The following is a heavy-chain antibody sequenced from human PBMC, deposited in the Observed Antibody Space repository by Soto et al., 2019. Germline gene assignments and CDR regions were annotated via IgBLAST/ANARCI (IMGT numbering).Heavy chain of an antibody. J-gene: IGHJ4*02. CDR2: IYYSGST. CDR3: ARIPGYCSGDSCRIDY. V-gene: IGHV4-39*01. D-gene: IGHD2-15*01. Sequence: QLQLQESGPGLVKPSETLSLTCTVSGGSISSSSYYWGWIRQPPGKGLEWIGSIYYSGSTYYNLSLKSRVTISVDTSKNQFSLKLSSVTAADTAVYFCARIPGYCSGDSCRIDYWGQGTLVTVSS. CDR1: GGSISSSSYY.